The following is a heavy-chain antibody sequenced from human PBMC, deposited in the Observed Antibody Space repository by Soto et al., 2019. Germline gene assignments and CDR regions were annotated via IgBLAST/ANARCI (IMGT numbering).Heavy chain of an antibody. CDR3: ARDSPVLRYFDWLPRPYYYYYGMDV. D-gene: IGHD3-9*01. CDR2: IYSGGST. V-gene: IGHV3-53*01. CDR1: GFTVSSNY. Sequence: GGSLRLSCAASGFTVSSNYMSWVRQAPGKGLEWVSVIYSGGSTYYADSVKGRFTISRDNSKNTLYLQMNSLRAEDTAVYYCARDSPVLRYFDWLPRPYYYYYGMDVWGQGTTVTVSS. J-gene: IGHJ6*02.